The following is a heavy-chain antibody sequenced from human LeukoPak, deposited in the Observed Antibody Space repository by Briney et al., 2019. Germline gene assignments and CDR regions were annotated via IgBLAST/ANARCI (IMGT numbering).Heavy chain of an antibody. Sequence: PSETLSLTCTVSGGSISSYYWSWIRQPPGKGLEWIGEINHSGSTNYNPSLKSRVTISVDTSKNQFSLKLSSVTAADTAVYYCARGRGTTEDYYYYMDVWGKGTTVTVSS. D-gene: IGHD1-1*01. CDR1: GGSISSYY. J-gene: IGHJ6*03. CDR3: ARGRGTTEDYYYYMDV. CDR2: INHSGST. V-gene: IGHV4-34*01.